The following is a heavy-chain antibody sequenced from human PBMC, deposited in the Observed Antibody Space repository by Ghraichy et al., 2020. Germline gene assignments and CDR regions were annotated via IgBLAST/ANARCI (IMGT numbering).Heavy chain of an antibody. CDR1: GFTFSSYW. J-gene: IGHJ4*02. D-gene: IGHD6-19*01. Sequence: GGSLRLSCAASGFTFSSYWMHWVRQAPGKGLVWVSRINSDGSSTSYADSVKGRFTISRDNAKNTLYLQMNSLRAEDTAVYYCARGGQWLGPLFDYWGQGTLVTVSS. V-gene: IGHV3-74*01. CDR3: ARGGQWLGPLFDY. CDR2: INSDGSST.